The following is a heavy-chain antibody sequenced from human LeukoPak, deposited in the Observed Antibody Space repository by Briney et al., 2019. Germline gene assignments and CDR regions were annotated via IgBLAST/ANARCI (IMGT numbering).Heavy chain of an antibody. Sequence: GGSLRLSCVASGVTFSSNDMSWVRQAPGKGLEWVSIFGESGGRTYYADSVKGRFTISRDTPKNTLYLQMNSLRAEDTAVYYCAKGGWLEYWGQGTLVTVSS. CDR2: FGESGGRT. CDR3: AKGGWLEY. V-gene: IGHV3-23*01. J-gene: IGHJ4*02. CDR1: GVTFSSND. D-gene: IGHD6-19*01.